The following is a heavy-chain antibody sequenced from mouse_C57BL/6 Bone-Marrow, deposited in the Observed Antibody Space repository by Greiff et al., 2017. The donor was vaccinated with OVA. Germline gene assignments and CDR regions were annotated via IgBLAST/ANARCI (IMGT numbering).Heavy chain of an antibody. CDR3: ASYGAY. J-gene: IGHJ3*01. Sequence: VKLQQPGAELVMPGASVKLSCKASGYTFTSYWMHWVKQRPGQGLEWIGEIDPSDSYTTYNQKFKGKSTLTVDKSSSTAYMQLSSLTSEDSAVYYCASYGAYWGQGTLVTVSA. CDR1: GYTFTSYW. V-gene: IGHV1-69*01. CDR2: IDPSDSYT. D-gene: IGHD1-1*01.